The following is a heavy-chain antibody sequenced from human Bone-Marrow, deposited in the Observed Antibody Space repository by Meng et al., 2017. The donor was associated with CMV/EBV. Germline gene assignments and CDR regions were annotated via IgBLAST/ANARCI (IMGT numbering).Heavy chain of an antibody. CDR1: GYSISSGYY. D-gene: IGHD6-13*01. Sequence: SETLSCTCTVSGYSISSGYYWGWIRQPPGKGLEWIGSIYHSGSTYYNPSLKSRVTISVDTSKNQFSLKLSSVTAADTAVYYCAHIAAAGAGYSDYWGQGTLVTVSS. V-gene: IGHV4-38-2*02. CDR2: IYHSGST. CDR3: AHIAAAGAGYSDY. J-gene: IGHJ4*02.